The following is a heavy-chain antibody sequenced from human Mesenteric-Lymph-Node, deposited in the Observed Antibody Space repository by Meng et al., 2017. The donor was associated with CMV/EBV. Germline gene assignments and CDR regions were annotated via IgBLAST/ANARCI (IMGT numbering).Heavy chain of an antibody. D-gene: IGHD5-18*01. CDR2: IYYTGTT. CDR1: GDSIGSGDYY. CDR3: ARPRGYNCGFSRAFLL. Sequence: SETLSLTCTVSGDSIGSGDYYWSWIRQPPGKGLEWVGNIYYTGTTYYNPSLKSRATISVDTSKNQFSLRLSSVTAADTAVYYCARPRGYNCGFSRAFLLWGQGTMVTVSS. V-gene: IGHV4-30-4*08. J-gene: IGHJ3*01.